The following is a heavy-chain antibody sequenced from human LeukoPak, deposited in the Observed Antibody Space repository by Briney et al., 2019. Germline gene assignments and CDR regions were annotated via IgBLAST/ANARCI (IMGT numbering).Heavy chain of an antibody. D-gene: IGHD3-22*01. CDR3: ARGYYYDSSGYNYFDY. J-gene: IGHJ4*02. CDR2: ISSSSSYI. CDR1: GFTFSSYS. Sequence: NPGGSLRLSCAASGFTFSSYSRKWVRQAPGKGLEWVSSISSSSSYIYYADSVKGRFTISRDNAKNSLYLQMHSLRAEDTAVYYCARGYYYDSSGYNYFDYWGQGTLVTVSP. V-gene: IGHV3-21*01.